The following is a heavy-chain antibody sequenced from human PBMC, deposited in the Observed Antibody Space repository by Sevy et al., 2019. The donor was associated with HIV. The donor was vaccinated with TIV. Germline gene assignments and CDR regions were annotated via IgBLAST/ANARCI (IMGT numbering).Heavy chain of an antibody. J-gene: IGHJ4*02. CDR1: GFTFSSYS. Sequence: GGSLRLSCAASGFTFSSYSMNWVHQAPGKGLEWVSSISSSSSYIYYADSVKGRFTISRDNAKNSLYLQMNSLRAEDTAVYYCASGVVIAIFDYWGQGTLVTVSS. CDR3: ASGVVIAIFDY. V-gene: IGHV3-21*01. D-gene: IGHD3-3*01. CDR2: ISSSSSYI.